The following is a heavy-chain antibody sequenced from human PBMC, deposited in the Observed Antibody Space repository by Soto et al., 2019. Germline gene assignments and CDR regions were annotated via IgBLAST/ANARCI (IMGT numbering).Heavy chain of an antibody. V-gene: IGHV1-8*01. D-gene: IGHD3-3*01. J-gene: IGHJ5*02. CDR2: MNPNSGNT. CDR3: ARRTYYDFRRGYYDNWFDP. Sequence: ASVKVSSKASGYTFTSYDINWVRQATGQGLEWMGWMNPNSGNTGYAQKFQGRVTMTRNTSISTAYMELSSLRSVDTATYYCARRTYYDFRRGYYDNWFDPWGQGTLVTVSS. CDR1: GYTFTSYD.